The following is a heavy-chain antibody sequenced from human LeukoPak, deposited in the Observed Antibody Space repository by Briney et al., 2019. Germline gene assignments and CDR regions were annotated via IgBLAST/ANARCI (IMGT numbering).Heavy chain of an antibody. J-gene: IGHJ4*02. Sequence: SETLSLTCAVYGGSFSGYYWSWIRQPPGKGLEWIGEINHSGSTNYNPSLKSRVTISVDTSKNQFSLKLSSVTAADTAVYYCARGLIYSGSPRFDYWGQGTLVTVSS. CDR2: INHSGST. D-gene: IGHD1-26*01. V-gene: IGHV4-34*01. CDR3: ARGLIYSGSPRFDY. CDR1: GGSFSGYY.